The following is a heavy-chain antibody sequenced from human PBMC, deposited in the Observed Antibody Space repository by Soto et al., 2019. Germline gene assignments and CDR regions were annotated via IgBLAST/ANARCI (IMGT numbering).Heavy chain of an antibody. CDR3: AKGSVYSYIWWTYRPPHFNY. D-gene: IGHD3-16*02. J-gene: IGHJ4*02. CDR2: ISGSGGST. CDR1: GFTFSSYA. V-gene: IGHV3-23*01. Sequence: PGGSLRLSCAASGFTFSSYAMSWVRQAPGKGLEWVSAISGSGGSTYYADSVKGRFTISRDNSKNTLYLQMNSLKDVDAGEKSCAKGSVYSYIWWTYRPPHFNYRGQGSLVTVSS.